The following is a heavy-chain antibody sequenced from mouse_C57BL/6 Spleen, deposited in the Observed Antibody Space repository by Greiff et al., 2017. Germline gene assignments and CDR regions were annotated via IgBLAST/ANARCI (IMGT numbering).Heavy chain of an antibody. CDR2: IDPSDSDT. Sequence: QVQLQQPGAELVRPGSSVKLSCTASGYTFTSYWMHWVKQRPIQGLEWIGNIDPSDSDTHYTQKFKDKATLTVYKSSSTAYMQLSSLTCEDCAVXYGARGMGLRQGAGFAYWGQGTLVTVSA. D-gene: IGHD2-4*01. CDR3: ARGMGLRQGAGFAY. V-gene: IGHV1-52*01. J-gene: IGHJ3*01. CDR1: GYTFTSYW.